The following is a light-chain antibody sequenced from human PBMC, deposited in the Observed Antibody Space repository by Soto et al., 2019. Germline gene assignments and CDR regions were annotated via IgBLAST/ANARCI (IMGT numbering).Light chain of an antibody. Sequence: EIVMTQSPATLSVSPGERATLSCRASQSVSSKLAWYQQKPGQAPRLLIYDASTMATGIPGRFSGSGSGTEFTLTISSLQFEDFAVYYCQQYNNWPPVYTFGQGTKLEIK. CDR2: DAS. V-gene: IGKV3D-15*01. CDR3: QQYNNWPPVYT. J-gene: IGKJ2*01. CDR1: QSVSSK.